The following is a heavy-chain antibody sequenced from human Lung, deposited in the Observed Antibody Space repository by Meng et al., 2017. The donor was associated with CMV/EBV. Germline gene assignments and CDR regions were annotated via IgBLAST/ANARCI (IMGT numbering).Heavy chain of an antibody. CDR1: GGSISSYY. J-gene: IGHJ4*02. CDR3: ARAEADTGNFDY. Sequence: VLLQESGPVLVKPSELLSLTCTVSGGSISSYYWSWICQSAGKGLEWIGRIYTSGTTIYNPSLKSRLTLSLDTSKNQFSLKLNSVTAADTAVYYCARAEADTGNFDYWGQGTLVTVSS. V-gene: IGHV4-4*07. CDR2: IYTSGTT. D-gene: IGHD6-19*01.